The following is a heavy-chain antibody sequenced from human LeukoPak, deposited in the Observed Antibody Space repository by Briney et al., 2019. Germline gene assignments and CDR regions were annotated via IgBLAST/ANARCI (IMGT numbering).Heavy chain of an antibody. D-gene: IGHD3-16*02. J-gene: IGHJ5*02. V-gene: IGHV4-31*03. CDR3: ARDVRQVDYVWGSYRYTHLFAP. CDR2: IYYSGST. CDR1: GGSISSGGYY. Sequence: SETLSLTCTVSGGSISSGGYYWSWIRQHPGKGLEWIGYIYYSGSTYYNPSLKSRVTISVDTSKNQFSLKLSSVTAADTAVYYCARDVRQVDYVWGSYRYTHLFAPSGQGTLVTVSS.